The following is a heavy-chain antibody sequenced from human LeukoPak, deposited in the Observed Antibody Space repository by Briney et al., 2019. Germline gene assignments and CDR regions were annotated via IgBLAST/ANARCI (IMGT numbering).Heavy chain of an antibody. V-gene: IGHV1-46*01. CDR3: ARGRPWYSSGWPPFSYYYGMDV. Sequence: ASVKVSCTASGYTFTSYYMHWVRQAPGQGLEWMGIINPSGGSTSYAQKFQGRVTMTRDTSTSTVYMELSSLRSEDTAVYYCARGRPWYSSGWPPFSYYYGMDVWGQGTTVTVSS. J-gene: IGHJ6*02. CDR2: INPSGGST. D-gene: IGHD6-19*01. CDR1: GYTFTSYY.